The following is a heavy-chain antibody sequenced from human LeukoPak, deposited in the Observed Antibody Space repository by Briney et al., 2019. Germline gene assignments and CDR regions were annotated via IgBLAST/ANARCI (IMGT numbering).Heavy chain of an antibody. CDR2: INPNSGGT. CDR3: AREPTSGSCYFDY. Sequence: ASVKVSCKASGYTFTGYYMHWVRQAPGQGLEWMGWINPNSGGTNYAQKFQGRVTMTRDTSISTAYMELSRLRSDDTAVYYCAREPTSGSCYFDYWGLGTLVTVSS. CDR1: GYTFTGYY. J-gene: IGHJ4*02. V-gene: IGHV1-2*02. D-gene: IGHD1-26*01.